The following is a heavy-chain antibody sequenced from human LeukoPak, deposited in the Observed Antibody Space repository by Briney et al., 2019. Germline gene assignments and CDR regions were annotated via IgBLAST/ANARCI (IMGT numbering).Heavy chain of an antibody. J-gene: IGHJ5*01. Sequence: GSLRLSCAASGFTFSSYTMDWVRQAPGKGLEWVATIKQDESEKYYVDSVKGRFTISRDNAKNSLYLQMNSLRAEDTAVYYCARPYSISWELDSWGQGTLVTVSS. CDR1: GFTFSSYT. D-gene: IGHD6-13*01. CDR3: ARPYSISWELDS. CDR2: IKQDESEK. V-gene: IGHV3-7*01.